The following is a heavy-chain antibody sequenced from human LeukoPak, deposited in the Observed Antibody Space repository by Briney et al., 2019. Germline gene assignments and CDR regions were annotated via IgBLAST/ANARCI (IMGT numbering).Heavy chain of an antibody. CDR3: ARDFPTRAFDI. CDR2: IYTSGST. Sequence: SETLSLTCTVSGGSISSYYWSWIRPPAGKGLEWIGRIYTSGSTNHNPSLKSRVTMSVDTYKNQFSLKLSSVTAADTAVYYCARDFPTRAFDIWGQGTMVTVSS. V-gene: IGHV4-4*07. J-gene: IGHJ3*02. CDR1: GGSISSYY.